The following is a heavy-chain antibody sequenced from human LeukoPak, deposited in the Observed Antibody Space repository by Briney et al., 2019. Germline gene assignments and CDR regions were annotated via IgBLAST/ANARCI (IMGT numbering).Heavy chain of an antibody. D-gene: IGHD6-19*01. V-gene: IGHV2-5*02. CDR2: IYWDDDK. CDR3: SRTRRGQIGWTNDY. CDR1: GFSLTTSGVG. J-gene: IGHJ4*02. Sequence: SGPTLVKPTQTLTLTCTFSGFSLTTSGVGVGWIRQPPGEALEWLALIYWDDDKRYSPSLKSRVTITKDTSKNQVVLTMTNMDPVDTATYYCSRTRRGQIGWTNDYWGQGTLVTVSS.